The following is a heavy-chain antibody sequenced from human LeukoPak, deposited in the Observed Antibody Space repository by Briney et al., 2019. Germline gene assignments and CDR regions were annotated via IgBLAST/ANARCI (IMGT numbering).Heavy chain of an antibody. J-gene: IGHJ1*01. Sequence: ASVKVSCKASGYTFTGYYMHWVRQAPGQGLEWMGWINPNSGGTNYAQKFQGWVTMTRDTSISTAYMELSRLRSDDTAVYCCARGLSIGYCSSTSCHAEYFQHWGQGTLVTVSS. D-gene: IGHD2-2*01. CDR1: GYTFTGYY. CDR2: INPNSGGT. V-gene: IGHV1-2*04. CDR3: ARGLSIGYCSSTSCHAEYFQH.